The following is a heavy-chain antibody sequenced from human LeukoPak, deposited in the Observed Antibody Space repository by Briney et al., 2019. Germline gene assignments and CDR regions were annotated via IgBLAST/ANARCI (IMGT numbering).Heavy chain of an antibody. CDR3: TREGILTGSYYRSGFFDY. Sequence: GRSLRLSCTASGFTFGDYAMSWVRQAPGKGLEWVGFIRSKAYGGTTEYAASVKGRFTISRDDSKSIAYLQMNSLKTEDTAVYYCTREGILTGSYYRSGFFDYWGQGTLVTVSS. D-gene: IGHD3-9*01. CDR1: GFTFGDYA. CDR2: IRSKAYGGTT. J-gene: IGHJ4*02. V-gene: IGHV3-49*04.